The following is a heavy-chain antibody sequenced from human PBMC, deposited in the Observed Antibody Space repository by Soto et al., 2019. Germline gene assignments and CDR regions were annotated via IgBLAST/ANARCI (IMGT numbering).Heavy chain of an antibody. J-gene: IGHJ6*02. CDR2: ISYDGSQK. CDR3: AKDLVGGVRYYYGMDV. Sequence: QVQLVESGGGVVQPGRSLRLSCAASGFSFSSYGMHWVRQAPGKGLVWVAVISYDGSQKYYADSVKGRFTISRDNSKNTLYLQMNSLRGEDKAVYYCAKDLVGGVRYYYGMDVWGQGTTVTVSS. V-gene: IGHV3-30*18. D-gene: IGHD1-26*01. CDR1: GFSFSSYG.